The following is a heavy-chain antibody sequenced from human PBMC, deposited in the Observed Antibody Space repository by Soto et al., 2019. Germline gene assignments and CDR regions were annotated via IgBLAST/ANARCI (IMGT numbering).Heavy chain of an antibody. CDR3: AMDLYGGSPRFDY. V-gene: IGHV3-30*03. CDR1: GFTCSNNG. Sequence: QVQLVESGGGTVQPGRSLRLSCAASGFTCSNNGIHWVRQAPGKGLVWVAVVSSDGLNKYYAVSVKGRSTIPRDTSKNTLFLQLNRRRAGDTAVYYCAMDLYGGSPRFDYWGQGTRVTVSS. D-gene: IGHD2-15*01. CDR2: VSSDGLNK. J-gene: IGHJ4*02.